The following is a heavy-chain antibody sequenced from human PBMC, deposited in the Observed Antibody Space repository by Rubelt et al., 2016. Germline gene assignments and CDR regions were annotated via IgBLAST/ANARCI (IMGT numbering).Heavy chain of an antibody. CDR3: AREPNNSLYSMDV. CDR2: IWYDGTDK. J-gene: IGHJ6*02. CDR1: GFTFSSCH. D-gene: IGHD1/OR15-1a*01. Sequence: VESGGGVVQPGRSLRLSCAASGFTFSSCHMHWVRQAPGKGLEWVAIIWYDGTDKYYADSVKGRFTISRDNSKNMLYLQMNSLRAEDTAVYYCAREPNNSLYSMDVWGQGTTVTVSS. V-gene: IGHV3-33*01.